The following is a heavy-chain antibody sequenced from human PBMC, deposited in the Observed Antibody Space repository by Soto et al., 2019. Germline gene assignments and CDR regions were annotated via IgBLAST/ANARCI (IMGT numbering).Heavy chain of an antibody. D-gene: IGHD6-19*01. CDR2: ISYDGSNK. CDR1: GVTFSSYG. Sequence: GGSLRLSCAASGVTFSSYGMHWVRQAPGKGLEWVAVISYDGSNKYYADSVKGRFTISRDNSKNTLYLQMNSLRAEDTAVYYCAKDGYSSGWLFDPWGQGTLVTVSS. CDR3: AKDGYSSGWLFDP. V-gene: IGHV3-30*18. J-gene: IGHJ5*02.